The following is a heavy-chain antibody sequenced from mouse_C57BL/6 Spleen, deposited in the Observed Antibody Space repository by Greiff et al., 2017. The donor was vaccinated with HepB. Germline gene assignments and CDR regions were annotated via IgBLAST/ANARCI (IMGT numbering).Heavy chain of an antibody. Sequence: EVQVVESGEGLVKPGGSLKLSCAASGFTFSSYAMSWVRQTPEKRLEWVAYISSGGDYIYYADTVKGRFTISRDNARNTLYLQMSSLKSEDTAMYYCTRPDSSGYFAYWGQGTLVTVSA. CDR3: TRPDSSGYFAY. D-gene: IGHD3-2*02. V-gene: IGHV5-9-1*02. J-gene: IGHJ3*01. CDR1: GFTFSSYA. CDR2: ISSGGDYI.